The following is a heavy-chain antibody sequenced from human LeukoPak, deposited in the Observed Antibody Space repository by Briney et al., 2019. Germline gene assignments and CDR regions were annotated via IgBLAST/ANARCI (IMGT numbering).Heavy chain of an antibody. J-gene: IGHJ4*02. V-gene: IGHV3-30-3*01. CDR1: GFTFSSYA. CDR2: ISYDGSNK. CDR3: ARGGVVSAAIRELYYFDY. Sequence: QPGGSLRLSCAASGFTFSSYAMHWVRQAPGKGLEWVAVISYDGSNKYYADSVKGRFTISRDNSKNTLYLQMNSLRAEDTAVYYCARGGVVSAAIRELYYFDYWGQGTLVTVSS. D-gene: IGHD2-2*01.